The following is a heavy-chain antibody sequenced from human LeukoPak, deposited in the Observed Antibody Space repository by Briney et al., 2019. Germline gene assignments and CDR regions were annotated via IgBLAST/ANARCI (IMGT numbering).Heavy chain of an antibody. CDR3: ARGTAMVPYYYYYYMVV. J-gene: IGHJ6*03. Sequence: SETLSLTCTVSGGSISSYYWSWIRQRPGKGLEWIGYIYYSGSTNYNPSLKSRVTISVDTSKNQFSLKLSSVTAADTAVYYCARGTAMVPYYYYYYMVVWGKGTTVTVSS. CDR1: GGSISSYY. V-gene: IGHV4-59*01. D-gene: IGHD5-18*01. CDR2: IYYSGST.